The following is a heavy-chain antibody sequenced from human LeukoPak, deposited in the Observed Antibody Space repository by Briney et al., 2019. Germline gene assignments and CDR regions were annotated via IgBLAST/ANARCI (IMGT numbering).Heavy chain of an antibody. D-gene: IGHD5-12*01. CDR1: GFTFSDYW. CDR2: IRYDGNEK. J-gene: IGHJ6*02. CDR3: ARDRRRGAAGYGLDV. V-gene: IGHV3-7*01. Sequence: PGGSLRLSCVASGFTFSDYWMSWVRQAPGKGLECVASIRYDGNEKYYMEPVKGRFTSSRDHAKNSLYLQIDSLRAEDTALYFCARDRRRGAAGYGLDVWGQGTTVTVSS.